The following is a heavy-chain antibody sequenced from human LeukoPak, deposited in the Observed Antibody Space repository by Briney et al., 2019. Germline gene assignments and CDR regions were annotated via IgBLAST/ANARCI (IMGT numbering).Heavy chain of an antibody. CDR1: GFTFSSYS. CDR2: ISGSSSFI. D-gene: IGHD3-22*01. CDR3: AREGAVSGGYYDY. J-gene: IGHJ4*02. V-gene: IGHV3-21*01. Sequence: PGGSLRLSCAASGFTFSSYSMTWVRQAPGKGLDWVSSISGSSSFIYYADSVKGRFTISRDNAKNSLYLQMNGLRAEDTAVYYCAREGAVSGGYYDYWGQGTLVTVSS.